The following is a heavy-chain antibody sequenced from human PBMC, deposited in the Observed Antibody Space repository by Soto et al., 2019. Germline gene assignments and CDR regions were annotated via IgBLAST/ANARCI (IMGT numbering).Heavy chain of an antibody. CDR1: GDSVSSNSAA. CDR3: ARDLTGYSSGWYYFDY. D-gene: IGHD6-19*01. J-gene: IGHJ4*02. V-gene: IGHV6-1*01. CDR2: TYYRSKWYN. Sequence: SQTLSLTCAISGDSVSSNSAAWNWIMQSPSRGLEWLGRTYYRSKWYNDYAVSVKSRITINPDTSKNQFSLQLNSVTPEDTAVYYCARDLTGYSSGWYYFDYWGQGTLVTVSS.